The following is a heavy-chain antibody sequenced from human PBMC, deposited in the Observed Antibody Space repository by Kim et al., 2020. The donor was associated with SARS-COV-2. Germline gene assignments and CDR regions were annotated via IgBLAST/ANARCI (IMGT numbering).Heavy chain of an antibody. Sequence: SGPTLVNPTQTLTLTCTFSGFSLSTSGVGVGWIRQPPGKALEWLALIYWDDDKRYSPSLKSRLTITKDTSKNQVVLTMTNMDPVDTATYYCAHSSDYCDYGFYYGKDVWGEGTTVTVSA. CDR1: GFSLSTSGVG. CDR2: IYWDDDK. J-gene: IGHJ6*04. V-gene: IGHV2-5*02. D-gene: IGHD4-17*01. CDR3: AHSSDYCDYGFYYGKDV.